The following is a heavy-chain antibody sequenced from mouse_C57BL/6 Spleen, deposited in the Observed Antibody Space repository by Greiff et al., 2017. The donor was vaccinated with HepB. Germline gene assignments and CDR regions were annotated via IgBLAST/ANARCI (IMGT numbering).Heavy chain of an antibody. Sequence: QVQLQQSGPELVKPGASVKISCKASGYSFTSYYIHWVKQRPGQGLEWIGWIYPGSGNTKYNEKFKGKATLTADTSSSTAYMQLSSLTSEDSAVYYCARSYYYGSSYWFAYWGQGTLVTVSA. CDR2: IYPGSGNT. CDR1: GYSFTSYY. D-gene: IGHD1-1*01. CDR3: ARSYYYGSSYWFAY. V-gene: IGHV1-66*01. J-gene: IGHJ3*01.